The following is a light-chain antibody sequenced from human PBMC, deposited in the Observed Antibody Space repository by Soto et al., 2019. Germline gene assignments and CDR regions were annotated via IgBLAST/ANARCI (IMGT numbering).Light chain of an antibody. Sequence: EIVLTQSPGTLSLSPGERATLSCRASQSVSNTYLAWYQQKPGQAPRLLIYGASSRATGIPERFSGSGSGTAFTLTISRLEPEDFAVYFCQQYGGSITFGQGTRLEIE. CDR2: GAS. CDR1: QSVSNTY. CDR3: QQYGGSIT. J-gene: IGKJ5*01. V-gene: IGKV3-20*01.